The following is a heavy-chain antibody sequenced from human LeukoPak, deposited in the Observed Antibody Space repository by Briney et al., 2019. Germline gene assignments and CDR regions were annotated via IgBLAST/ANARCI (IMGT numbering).Heavy chain of an antibody. Sequence: GGSLRLSCAASGFTFRSYAMSWVRQAPGKGLEWVSAIGGSGGSTYYADSVKGRFIISRDNSKSTLYLQMNSLRAEDTAVYYCATYSSSWYCFDYWGQGTLVTVSS. V-gene: IGHV3-23*01. CDR1: GFTFRSYA. D-gene: IGHD6-13*01. J-gene: IGHJ4*02. CDR2: IGGSGGST. CDR3: ATYSSSWYCFDY.